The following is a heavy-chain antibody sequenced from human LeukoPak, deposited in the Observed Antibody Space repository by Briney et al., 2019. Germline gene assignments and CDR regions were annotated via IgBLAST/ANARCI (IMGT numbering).Heavy chain of an antibody. Sequence: GGPRRPSGEPLEFTSVDYPINWVGPPQGKGLEWVAYIDRHSSVIAYADSVQGRFSISRDNAKNSLYLQMNRLRAEDTSIYYCARDFMSWWGQGTLVTVSS. V-gene: IGHV3-48*01. CDR3: ARDFMSW. CDR2: IDRHSSVI. D-gene: IGHD3-10*02. J-gene: IGHJ4*02. CDR1: EFTSVDYP.